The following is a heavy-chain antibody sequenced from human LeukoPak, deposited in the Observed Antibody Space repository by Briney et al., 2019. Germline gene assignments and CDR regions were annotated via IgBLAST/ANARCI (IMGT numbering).Heavy chain of an antibody. CDR3: ARDQQLALYYYYYMDV. CDR2: ISSSSSTI. D-gene: IGHD6-13*01. CDR1: GFTFSSYS. Sequence: TGGSLRLSCAASGFTFSSYSMNWVRQAPGKGLEWVSYISSSSSTIYYADSVKGRFTISRDNAKNSLYLQMNSLRDEDTAVYYCARDQQLALYYYYYMDVWGKGTTVTVS. V-gene: IGHV3-48*02. J-gene: IGHJ6*03.